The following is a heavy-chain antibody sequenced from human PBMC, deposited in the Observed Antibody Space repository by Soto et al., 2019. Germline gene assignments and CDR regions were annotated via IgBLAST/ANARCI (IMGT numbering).Heavy chain of an antibody. CDR3: ARQGGYCSGGSCYFKVSWLDP. Sequence: GESLKISCKGSGYSFTGYWIGWVRQMPGKGLEWMGIIYPGDSDTRYSPSFQGQVTISADKSISTAYLQWSSLKASDTAMYYCARQGGYCSGGSCYFKVSWLDPWGQGTLVTVSS. CDR2: IYPGDSDT. D-gene: IGHD2-15*01. CDR1: GYSFTGYW. J-gene: IGHJ5*02. V-gene: IGHV5-51*01.